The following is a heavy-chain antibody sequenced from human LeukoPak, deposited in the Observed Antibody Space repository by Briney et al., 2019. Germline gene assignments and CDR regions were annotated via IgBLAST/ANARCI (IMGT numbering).Heavy chain of an antibody. D-gene: IGHD3-16*01. Sequence: GESLRLSCAASGFTFSSYWMNWARQAPGKGLEWVASINHNGNVNYYVDSVKGRFTISRDNAKNSLYLQMSNLRAEDTAVYFCARGGGLDAWGQGATVTVSS. J-gene: IGHJ6*02. CDR1: GFTFSSYW. V-gene: IGHV3-7*03. CDR3: ARGGGLDA. CDR2: INHNGNVN.